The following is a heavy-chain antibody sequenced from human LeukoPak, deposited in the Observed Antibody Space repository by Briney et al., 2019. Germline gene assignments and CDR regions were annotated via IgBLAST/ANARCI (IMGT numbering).Heavy chain of an antibody. CDR1: GFTFSTNA. V-gene: IGHV3-23*01. CDR3: ARSTTGDYSDY. D-gene: IGHD1-1*01. Sequence: PGGSLRLSCLTSGFTFSTNAMSWVRQAPGKGLEWISGISGSGASTYYADSVTGRFTISRDNSRNTLYLQMNSLRGDDTAVYYCARSTTGDYSDYWGQGTLVTVSS. J-gene: IGHJ4*02. CDR2: ISGSGAST.